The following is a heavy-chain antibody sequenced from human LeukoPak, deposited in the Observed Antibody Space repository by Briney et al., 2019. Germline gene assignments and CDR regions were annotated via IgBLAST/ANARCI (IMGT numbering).Heavy chain of an antibody. Sequence: GGSLRLSCAASGFTFSSYSMNWVRQAPGKGLEWVSSISSKSYKYYADSVKGRFTISSVNAKDSMYLQMNSLRADDTAVDYCARDWLIYGDCMYYFDFWGQGTLVTVSS. V-gene: IGHV3-21*06. D-gene: IGHD4-17*01. CDR3: ARDWLIYGDCMYYFDF. CDR2: ISSKSYK. J-gene: IGHJ4*02. CDR1: GFTFSSYS.